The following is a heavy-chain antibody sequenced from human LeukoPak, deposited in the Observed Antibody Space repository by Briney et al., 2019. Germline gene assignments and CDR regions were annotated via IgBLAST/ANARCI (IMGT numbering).Heavy chain of an antibody. CDR2: ISSSDGST. CDR1: GFTFSRYA. CDR3: AKVKTITGVAY. V-gene: IGHV3-23*01. Sequence: GGSLSLSCPASGFTFSRYAMRWVRQAPGKGGEWVSAISSSDGSTYYAHSVTGRFTISRDNSKNTLYLQMNSLRAEDTAVYYWAKVKTITGVAYWGQGTLVTVSS. J-gene: IGHJ4*02. D-gene: IGHD2-8*02.